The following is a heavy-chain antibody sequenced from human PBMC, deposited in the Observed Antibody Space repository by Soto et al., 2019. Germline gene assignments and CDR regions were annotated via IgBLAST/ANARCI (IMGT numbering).Heavy chain of an antibody. CDR3: AVTMHREILRIESSSMHG. CDR1: GGSFNNYA. J-gene: IGHJ6*02. V-gene: IGHV1-69*01. Sequence: QVHLVQSGAEVKKPGSSVKVSCKTCGGSFNNYAVSWERKAPGQGLEWMGGVIPNFDTPKYAQKCHDIVTIIADESTSTVYMELRSLRSNDTAVYYCAVTMHREILRIESSSMHGWGQGTTVIVSS. D-gene: IGHD2-21*02. CDR2: VIPNFDTP.